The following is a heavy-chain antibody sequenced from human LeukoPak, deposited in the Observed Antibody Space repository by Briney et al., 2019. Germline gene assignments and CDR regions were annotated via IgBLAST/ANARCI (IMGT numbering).Heavy chain of an antibody. CDR3: ARGRLTTVTSYYFDY. Sequence: PSETLSLTCTVSGGSISNYYWTWIRQPPGKGLEWIGYIYSKESTYYNPSLNSRATISVDTSKNQFSLKLSSVTAADTAVYYCARGRLTTVTSYYFDYWGQGTLVTVSS. CDR2: IYSKEST. V-gene: IGHV4-59*01. D-gene: IGHD4-11*01. CDR1: GGSISNYY. J-gene: IGHJ4*02.